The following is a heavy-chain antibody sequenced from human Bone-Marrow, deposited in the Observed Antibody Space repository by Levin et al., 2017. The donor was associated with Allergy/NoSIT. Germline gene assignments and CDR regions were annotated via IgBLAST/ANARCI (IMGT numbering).Heavy chain of an antibody. CDR3: AKADTTAPSSTRRPIAVAGTDFDY. CDR2: ISGSGGST. V-gene: IGHV3-23*01. J-gene: IGHJ4*02. CDR1: GFTFSSYA. D-gene: IGHD6-19*01. Sequence: GESLKISCAASGFTFSSYAMSWVRQAPGKGLEWVSAISGSGGSTYYADSVKGRFTISRDNSKNTLYLQMNSLRAEDTAVYYCAKADTTAPSSTRRPIAVAGTDFDYWGQGTLVTVSS.